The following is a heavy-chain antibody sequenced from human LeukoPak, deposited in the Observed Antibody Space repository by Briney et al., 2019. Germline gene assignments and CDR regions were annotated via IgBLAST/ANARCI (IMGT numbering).Heavy chain of an antibody. V-gene: IGHV4-61*02. D-gene: IGHD1-7*01. CDR2: IDISGST. Sequence: SETLSLTCTVSSGSISSGRYYWSWIRQPAGKGLEWIGRIDISGSTYYNPSLKSRVTISVDTSKNQFSLKLNSVTAADTAVYYCARERLTITGTLIDYWGQGTLVTVSS. CDR3: ARERLTITGTLIDY. CDR1: SGSISSGRYY. J-gene: IGHJ4*02.